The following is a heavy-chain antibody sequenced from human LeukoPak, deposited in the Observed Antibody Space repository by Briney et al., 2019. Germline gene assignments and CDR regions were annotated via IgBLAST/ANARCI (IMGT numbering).Heavy chain of an antibody. V-gene: IGHV5-51*01. J-gene: IGHJ3*02. CDR1: GYSFTSYW. CDR3: ARSAVAGTGTIAFDI. CDR2: IYPGDPDT. D-gene: IGHD6-19*01. Sequence: GESLKISCKGSGYSFTSYWIGWVRQMPGKGLEWMGIIYPGDPDTRYSPSFQGQVTISGDKSISTAYLQWSSLKASDTAMYYCARSAVAGTGTIAFDIWGQGTMVTVSS.